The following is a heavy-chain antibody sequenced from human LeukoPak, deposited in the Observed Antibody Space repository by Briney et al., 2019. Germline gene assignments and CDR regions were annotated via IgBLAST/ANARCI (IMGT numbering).Heavy chain of an antibody. V-gene: IGHV1-69*05. J-gene: IGHJ6*03. CDR1: GGTFSSYA. CDR3: ARSPELMVYATTSYYYYYMDV. D-gene: IGHD2-8*01. Sequence: GASVKVSCKASGGTFSSYAISWVRQAPGQGLEWMGGIIPICGTANYAQKFQGRVTITTDESTSTAYMELSSLRSEDTAVYYCARSPELMVYATTSYYYYYMDVWGRGTTVTVSS. CDR2: IIPICGTA.